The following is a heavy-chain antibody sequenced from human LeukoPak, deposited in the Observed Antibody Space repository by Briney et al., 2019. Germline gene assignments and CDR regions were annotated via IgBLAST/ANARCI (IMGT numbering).Heavy chain of an antibody. D-gene: IGHD4-23*01. CDR1: GGSISSSSYY. V-gene: IGHV4-39*07. CDR2: IYYSVST. Sequence: PSETLSLTCTVSGGSISSSSYYWGWIRQPPGKGLEWIGSIYYSVSTYYNPSLKSRVTISVDTSKNQFSLKLSSVTAADTAVYYCARESYHGVTLDYWGQGTLVTVSS. J-gene: IGHJ4*02. CDR3: ARESYHGVTLDY.